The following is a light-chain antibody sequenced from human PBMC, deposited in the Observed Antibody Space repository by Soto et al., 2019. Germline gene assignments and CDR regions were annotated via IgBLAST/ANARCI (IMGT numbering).Light chain of an antibody. Sequence: QSALTQPASVSGSPGQSITISCTGTSSDVGSYNLVSWYQQHTGKAPKLMIYEGSKRPSGVSNRFSGSKSGNTASLTISGLQAEDEADYYCCSYAGSHTVVFGGGTQLTVL. CDR1: SSDVGSYNL. CDR3: CSYAGSHTVV. CDR2: EGS. J-gene: IGLJ2*01. V-gene: IGLV2-23*01.